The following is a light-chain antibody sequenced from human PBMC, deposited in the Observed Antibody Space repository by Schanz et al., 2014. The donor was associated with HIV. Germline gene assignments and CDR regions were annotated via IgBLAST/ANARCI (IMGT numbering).Light chain of an antibody. CDR2: GAS. CDR3: HHYGDSRGT. J-gene: IGKJ4*02. Sequence: EIVLTQSPGTLSLSPGERAALSCRASRGVSSSYLAWYQQKPGRAPRLLLYGASTRATGVPARFSGSGSGTDFTLTISRLEPDDFAVYYCHHYGDSRGTFGGGTEVDI. V-gene: IGKV3-20*01. CDR1: RGVSSSY.